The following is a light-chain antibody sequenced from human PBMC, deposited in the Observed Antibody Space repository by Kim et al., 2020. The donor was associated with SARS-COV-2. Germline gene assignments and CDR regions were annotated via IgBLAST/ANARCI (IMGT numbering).Light chain of an antibody. Sequence: GQSITISCTGTSSDVGYYNYVSWYQQHPGRAPKVLIYDVRKRPSGISNRFSGSKSGNTASPTISGLQAEDEAEYYCSSYTSSSTFVFGGGTKVTVL. CDR1: SSDVGYYNY. J-gene: IGLJ1*01. CDR2: DVR. CDR3: SSYTSSSTFV. V-gene: IGLV2-14*04.